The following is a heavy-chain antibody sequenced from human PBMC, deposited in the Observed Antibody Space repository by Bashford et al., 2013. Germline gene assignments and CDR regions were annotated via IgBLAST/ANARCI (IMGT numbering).Heavy chain of an antibody. Sequence: WIRQPPRKGLEWIGYIYYSGSTKYNPSLKSRVTMSVDTSKNQFSLKVTSVTAADTAVYYCARYYCTNGVCYHFDYWGQGTLVTVSS. CDR3: ARYYCTNGVCYHFDY. V-gene: IGHV4-59*08. J-gene: IGHJ4*02. CDR2: IYYSGST. D-gene: IGHD2-8*01.